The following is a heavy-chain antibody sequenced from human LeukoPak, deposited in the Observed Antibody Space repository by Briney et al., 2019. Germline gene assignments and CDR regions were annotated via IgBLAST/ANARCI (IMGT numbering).Heavy chain of an antibody. D-gene: IGHD2-15*01. Sequence: HAGGSLRLSCAASGFTFSNYEMHWVRQAPGKGLEWVSYISSSGSDIYYADSVKGRFTISRDNAKNSLYLHMNSLRAEDTAVYYCARDCGGSSPFDYWGQGTLVTVSS. CDR2: ISSSGSDI. CDR1: GFTFSNYE. V-gene: IGHV3-48*03. J-gene: IGHJ4*02. CDR3: ARDCGGSSPFDY.